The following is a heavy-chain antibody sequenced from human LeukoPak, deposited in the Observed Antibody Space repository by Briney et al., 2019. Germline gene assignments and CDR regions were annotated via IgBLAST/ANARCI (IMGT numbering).Heavy chain of an antibody. CDR1: GGTFSSYA. Sequence: SVKVSCKASGGTFSSYAISWVRQAPGQGLEWMGGIIPIFGTANYAQEFQGRVTITADESTSTAYMELSSLRSEDTAVYYCARGDAYDFWSGPIDYWGQGTLVTVSS. CDR2: IIPIFGTA. J-gene: IGHJ4*02. CDR3: ARGDAYDFWSGPIDY. V-gene: IGHV1-69*13. D-gene: IGHD3-3*01.